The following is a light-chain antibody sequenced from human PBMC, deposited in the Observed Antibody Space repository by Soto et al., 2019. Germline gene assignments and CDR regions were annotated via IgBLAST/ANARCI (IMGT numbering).Light chain of an antibody. Sequence: EIVSTQSPATLSLSPGERATLSCKASQSVNNYLAWYQQKPGQAPRLLIYDASNRATDIPARFSGSGSGTDFTLTISSLEPEDFGVYYCQQRNFWPPWTFGQGTKVEIK. V-gene: IGKV3-11*01. J-gene: IGKJ1*01. CDR3: QQRNFWPPWT. CDR2: DAS. CDR1: QSVNNY.